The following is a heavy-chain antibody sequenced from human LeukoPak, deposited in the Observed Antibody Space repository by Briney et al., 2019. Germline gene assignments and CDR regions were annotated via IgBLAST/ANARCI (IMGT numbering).Heavy chain of an antibody. D-gene: IGHD4-17*01. Sequence: SETLSLTCTVSGGSISSSSYYWGWIRQPPGKGLEWIGSIYYSGNPYYNPSLKSRVTISVDTSKNQFSLELNSVTAADTALYYCARRATVTSFTFAHWGQGTVVTVSS. CDR1: GGSISSSSYY. V-gene: IGHV4-39*01. J-gene: IGHJ4*02. CDR2: IYYSGNP. CDR3: ARRATVTSFTFAH.